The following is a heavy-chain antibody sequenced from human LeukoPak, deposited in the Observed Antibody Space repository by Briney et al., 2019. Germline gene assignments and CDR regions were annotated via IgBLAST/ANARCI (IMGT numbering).Heavy chain of an antibody. V-gene: IGHV3-15*07. CDR1: GFTFSNAW. Sequence: RAGGSLRLSCAASGFTFSNAWMNWVRQAPGKGLEWVGRIKSKTDGGTTDYAAPVKGRFTISRDDSKNTLYLQMNSLKTEDTAVYYCTGRNYDILTGYLGVWGQGTTVTVSS. J-gene: IGHJ6*02. D-gene: IGHD3-9*01. CDR2: IKSKTDGGTT. CDR3: TGRNYDILTGYLGV.